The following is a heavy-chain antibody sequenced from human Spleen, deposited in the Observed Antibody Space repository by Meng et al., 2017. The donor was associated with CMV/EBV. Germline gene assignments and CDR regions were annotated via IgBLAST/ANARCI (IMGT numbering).Heavy chain of an antibody. D-gene: IGHD3-16*01. CDR1: GFTFSSYG. J-gene: IGHJ3*02. CDR2: IRSDGVNK. V-gene: IGHV3-30*02. CDR3: AKQYVNI. Sequence: GESLKISCAASGFTFSSYGMHWVRQAPGRGLEWVAFIRSDGVNKFYVDSVKGRFTISRDSSKKTVYLQMNSLRAEDTAVYYCAKQYVNIWGQGTMVTVSS.